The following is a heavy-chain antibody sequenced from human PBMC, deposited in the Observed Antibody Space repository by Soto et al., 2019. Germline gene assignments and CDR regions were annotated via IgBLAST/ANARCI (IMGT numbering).Heavy chain of an antibody. J-gene: IGHJ4*02. Sequence: QVQLVQPGAEVKKPGASVKFSCKASGYIFTNFYIHWVRQAPGQGLEWIGIINPNGGSTNYAQNFEGRVTMTRDTSTSTVYIDLSSPRSEDTAVYYCTRGLASGDYWGQGTLITVSS. D-gene: IGHD6-6*01. CDR2: INPNGGST. CDR1: GYIFTNFY. CDR3: TRGLASGDY. V-gene: IGHV1-46*03.